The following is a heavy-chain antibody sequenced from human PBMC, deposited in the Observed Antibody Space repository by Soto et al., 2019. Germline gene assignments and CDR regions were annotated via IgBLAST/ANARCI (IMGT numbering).Heavy chain of an antibody. CDR2: ISGSGGST. Sequence: EVQLLESGGGLVQPGGSLRLSCAASGFTFSSYAMSWVRQAPGKGLEWVAAISGSGGSTYYAESVKGRFTISRDNSKNTMYLQMNSLRAEDTAVYYGAKVLSGSADYWSQGTLVTVSS. V-gene: IGHV3-23*01. D-gene: IGHD1-26*01. J-gene: IGHJ4*02. CDR1: GFTFSSYA. CDR3: AKVLSGSADY.